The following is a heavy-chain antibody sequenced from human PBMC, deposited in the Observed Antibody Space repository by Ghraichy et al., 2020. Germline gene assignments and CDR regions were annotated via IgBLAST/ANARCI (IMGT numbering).Heavy chain of an antibody. CDR1: GFTFSSYA. V-gene: IGHV3-23*01. J-gene: IGHJ2*01. CDR2: ISGSGGST. Sequence: GESLNISCAASGFTFSSYAMSWVRQAPGKGLEWVSAISGSGGSTYYADSVKGRFTISRDNSKNTLYLQMNSLRAEDTAVYYCAKDVRPSDYGDYVWYFDLWGRGTLVTVSS. CDR3: AKDVRPSDYGDYVWYFDL. D-gene: IGHD4-17*01.